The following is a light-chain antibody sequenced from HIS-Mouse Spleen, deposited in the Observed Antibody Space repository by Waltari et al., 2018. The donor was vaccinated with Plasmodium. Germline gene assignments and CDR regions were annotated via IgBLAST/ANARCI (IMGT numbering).Light chain of an antibody. Sequence: QSVLTQPPSASGTPGQMVTISCSGSSSNIASNTVNWYQQLPGTAPKLLIYSNNQRPSGVPDRFSGSKSGTSASLAISGLQSEDEADYYCAAWDDSLNGPVFGGGTKLTVL. V-gene: IGLV1-44*01. CDR1: SSNIASNT. J-gene: IGLJ2*01. CDR2: SNN. CDR3: AAWDDSLNGPV.